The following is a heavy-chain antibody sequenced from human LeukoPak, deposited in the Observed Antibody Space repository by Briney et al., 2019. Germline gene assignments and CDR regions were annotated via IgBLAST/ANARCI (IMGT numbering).Heavy chain of an antibody. CDR1: GYTFTSYY. V-gene: IGHV1-46*01. CDR3: ARHVSYGYSRKYYFDY. J-gene: IGHJ4*02. D-gene: IGHD5-18*01. CDR2: INPSGGST. Sequence: ASVKVSCKASGYTFTSYYMHWVRQAPGQGLEWMGIINPSGGSTSYAQKFQGRVTMTRDTSTSTVYLELSSLRSEDTAVYYCARHVSYGYSRKYYFDYSGQGTLGTVSS.